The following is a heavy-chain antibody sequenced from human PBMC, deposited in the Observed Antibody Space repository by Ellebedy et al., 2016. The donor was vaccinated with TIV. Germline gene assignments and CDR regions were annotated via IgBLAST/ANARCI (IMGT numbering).Heavy chain of an antibody. CDR1: GFTFSDYY. CDR3: ARDVRFIDQQHNWLDP. J-gene: IGHJ5*02. Sequence: GESLKISCAASGFTFSDYYMSWIRQAPGKGLEWVSYITNSGSTIYYADSVKGRFTMSRDNAKNSLYLQMNSLRADDTAVYYCARDVRFIDQQHNWLDPWGQGTLVTVSS. V-gene: IGHV3-11*04. D-gene: IGHD6-13*01. CDR2: ITNSGSTI.